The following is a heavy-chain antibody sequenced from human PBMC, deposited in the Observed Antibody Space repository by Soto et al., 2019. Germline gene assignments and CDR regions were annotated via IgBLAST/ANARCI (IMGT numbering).Heavy chain of an antibody. CDR1: GFSFSNYV. D-gene: IGHD5-12*01. J-gene: IGHJ4*02. V-gene: IGHV3-30-3*01. CDR2: TSFDGSNN. CDR3: AREQSDSDFRSLDF. Sequence: QAQLVESGGGVVQPGRSLRLSCVGSGFSFSNYVVHWVRQAPGKGLEWVAFTSFDGSNNFCTDSRFTISRDNSKNTVYLEMRSLRVEDTAVYYCAREQSDSDFRSLDFWGQGTLVTVSS.